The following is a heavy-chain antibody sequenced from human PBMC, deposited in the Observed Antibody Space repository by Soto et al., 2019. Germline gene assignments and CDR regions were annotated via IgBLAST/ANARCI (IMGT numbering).Heavy chain of an antibody. Sequence: QVQLQESGPGLVKPSETLSLTCTVSGGSISSYYWSWIRLPPGKGLEWIGYIYYSGSTNYNPSLKSRVTISVDTSKNQCSLKLSSVTAADTAVYYCARGDGDYYYGMDVWGQGTTVTVSS. CDR3: ARGDGDYYYGMDV. CDR2: IYYSGST. J-gene: IGHJ6*02. V-gene: IGHV4-59*01. CDR1: GGSISSYY. D-gene: IGHD4-17*01.